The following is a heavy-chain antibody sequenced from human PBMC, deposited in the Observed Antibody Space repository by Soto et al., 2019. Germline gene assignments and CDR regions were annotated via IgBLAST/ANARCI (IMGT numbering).Heavy chain of an antibody. Sequence: PSETLSLTCAVYGGSFSGYYWSWIRQPPGKGLEWIGEINHSGTTYYNPSLQSRLAISRDTPKNQFSLKLTSVTAADTAVYYCARRVPTAGLFDYWGQGTLVTVSS. J-gene: IGHJ4*02. D-gene: IGHD2-2*01. V-gene: IGHV4-34*09. CDR2: INHSGTT. CDR3: ARRVPTAGLFDY. CDR1: GGSFSGYY.